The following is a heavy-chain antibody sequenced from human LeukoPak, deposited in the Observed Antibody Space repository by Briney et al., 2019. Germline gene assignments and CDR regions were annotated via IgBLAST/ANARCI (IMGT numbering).Heavy chain of an antibody. Sequence: GASVKVSCKASGFTFSSSTMQWVRQARGQCLEWIGWIVVGSGNTNYAQKFQERVTISRDMSTSTAYMELSSLTSEDTAVFYCAADGPADLFDGSEDPPRDAFEIWGQGTMVTVSS. CDR1: GFTFSSST. V-gene: IGHV1-58*02. CDR3: AADGPADLFDGSEDPPRDAFEI. D-gene: IGHD3-22*01. J-gene: IGHJ3*02. CDR2: IVVGSGNT.